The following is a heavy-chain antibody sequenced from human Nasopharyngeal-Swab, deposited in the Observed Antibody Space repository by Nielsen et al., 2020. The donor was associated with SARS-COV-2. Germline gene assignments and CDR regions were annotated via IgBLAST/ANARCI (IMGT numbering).Heavy chain of an antibody. J-gene: IGHJ3*02. CDR2: INYSGST. CDR3: AREVNSSGYKDAFDI. V-gene: IGHV4-59*01. D-gene: IGHD3-22*01. CDR1: GVSISSYY. Sequence: SETLSLTCTVSGVSISSYYLSWIRQPPGKGLKWIAYINYSGSTNYNPSLKSRVTISVDTSKNQFSLKLSSVTAADTAVYYCAREVNSSGYKDAFDIWGQGTMVTVSS.